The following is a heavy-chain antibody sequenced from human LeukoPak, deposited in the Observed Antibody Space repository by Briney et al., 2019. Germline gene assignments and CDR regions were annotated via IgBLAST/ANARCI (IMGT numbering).Heavy chain of an antibody. CDR1: GGSISSYY. V-gene: IGHV4-59*01. CDR3: ATLGYCTGGDCYQDDF. Sequence: SETLSLTCTVSGGSISSYYWSWIRQPPGKGLEWIGYIFSRGGTSYNPSLKSRATILIDTSKNQFSLSLTSVTAADTAVYYCATLGYCTGGDCYQDDFWGQGTLVTVSS. J-gene: IGHJ4*02. D-gene: IGHD2-8*02. CDR2: IFSRGGT.